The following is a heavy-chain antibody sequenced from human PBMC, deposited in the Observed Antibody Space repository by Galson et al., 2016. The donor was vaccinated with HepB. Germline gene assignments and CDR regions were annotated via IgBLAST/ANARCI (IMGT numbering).Heavy chain of an antibody. CDR2: IRYDGSNK. CDR1: GFTFSSYG. V-gene: IGHV3-33*08. D-gene: IGHD6-13*01. J-gene: IGHJ4*02. CDR3: ARESSIAAAGVLDY. Sequence: SLRLSCAASGFTFSSYGMHWVRQAPGKGLEWVAVIRYDGSNKYYADSVKGRFTISRDNSKNTLYLQMNSLRAEDTAVYYCARESSIAAAGVLDYWGQGTLVTVSS.